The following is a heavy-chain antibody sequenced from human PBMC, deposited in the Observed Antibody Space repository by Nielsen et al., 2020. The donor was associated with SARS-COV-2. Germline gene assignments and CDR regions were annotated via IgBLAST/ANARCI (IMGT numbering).Heavy chain of an antibody. CDR2: IKSKTDGGTT. V-gene: IGHV3-15*01. Sequence: GGSLRLSCAASGFTFSNAWMSWVRQAPGKGLEWVGRIKSKTDGGTTDYAAPVKGRFTISRDDSKNTLYLQMNSLKTEDTAVYYCTTDYYYDSSGYYLLEYFQHWGQGTLVTVSS. D-gene: IGHD3-22*01. CDR3: TTDYYYDSSGYYLLEYFQH. CDR1: GFTFSNAW. J-gene: IGHJ1*01.